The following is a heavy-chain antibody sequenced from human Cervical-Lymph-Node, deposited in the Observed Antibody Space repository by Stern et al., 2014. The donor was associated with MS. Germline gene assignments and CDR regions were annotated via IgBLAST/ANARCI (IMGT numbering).Heavy chain of an antibody. Sequence: QMQLVQSGPGLVKPSQTLSLTCTVSGGSVSSGGRYWSWIRQHPGKGLEWIGYISYSGNTYYNPSLQSRLTISMDTSKNQFSLKLRSVTAADTAVYYCARVTEFLRFFYPDYWGQGTLVTVSS. CDR3: ARVTEFLRFFYPDY. V-gene: IGHV4-31*03. CDR2: ISYSGNT. D-gene: IGHD3-3*01. J-gene: IGHJ4*02. CDR1: GGSVSSGGRY.